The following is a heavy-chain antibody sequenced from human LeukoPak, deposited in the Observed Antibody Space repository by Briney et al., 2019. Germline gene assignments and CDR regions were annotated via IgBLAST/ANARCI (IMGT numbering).Heavy chain of an antibody. J-gene: IGHJ4*02. V-gene: IGHV4-61*01. CDR3: ARVAVVRGLMYFDY. D-gene: IGHD3-10*01. Sequence: PSETLSLTCTVSGGSVSSGSYYWSRIRQPPGKGLAWIAYIYYSGSTNYNPSLKSRVTISVDTSKNQFSLKLSSVTAADTAVYYCARVAVVRGLMYFDYWGQGTLVTVSS. CDR2: IYYSGST. CDR1: GGSVSSGSYY.